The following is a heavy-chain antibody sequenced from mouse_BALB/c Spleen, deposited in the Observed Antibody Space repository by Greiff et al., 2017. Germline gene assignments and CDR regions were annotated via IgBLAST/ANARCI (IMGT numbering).Heavy chain of an antibody. Sequence: EVHLVESGGGLVQPGGSRKLSCAASGFTFSSFGMHWVRQAPEKGLEWVAYISSGSSTIYYADTVKGRFTISRDNPKNTLFLQMTSLRSEDTAMYYCARRDYYGSSSGYWYFDVWGAGTTVTVSA. D-gene: IGHD1-1*01. V-gene: IGHV5-17*02. CDR1: GFTFSSFG. J-gene: IGHJ1*01. CDR3: ARRDYYGSSSGYWYFDV. CDR2: ISSGSSTI.